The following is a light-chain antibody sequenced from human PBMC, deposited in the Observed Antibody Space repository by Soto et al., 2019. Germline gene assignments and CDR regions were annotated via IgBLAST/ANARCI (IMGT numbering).Light chain of an antibody. V-gene: IGLV2-14*01. Sequence: QSALTQPASVSESPGQSITISCTGTSSDVGASDFVSWYQQHPGKAPELIIYEISNRPSGVSSRFSGSKSGNTASLTISGLQAEDESDYYCSSYTTSHTLVFGGGIKVTGL. CDR3: SSYTTSHTLV. J-gene: IGLJ2*01. CDR2: EIS. CDR1: SSDVGASDF.